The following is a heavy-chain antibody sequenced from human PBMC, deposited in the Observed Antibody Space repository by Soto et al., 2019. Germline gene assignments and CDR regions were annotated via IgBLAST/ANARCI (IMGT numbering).Heavy chain of an antibody. CDR2: ISHSGIT. Sequence: SETLSLTCTVSGGSITTSGDYWSWIRQHPGKGLEWIGYISHSGITEYNPSLKSRLTLSIDTSKNQFSLEMNSVTAADTAVYYCARVSHDYYYGWFAPWGQGTPVTVSS. CDR1: GGSITTSGDY. V-gene: IGHV4-31*03. D-gene: IGHD2-21*02. CDR3: ARVSHDYYYGWFAP. J-gene: IGHJ5*02.